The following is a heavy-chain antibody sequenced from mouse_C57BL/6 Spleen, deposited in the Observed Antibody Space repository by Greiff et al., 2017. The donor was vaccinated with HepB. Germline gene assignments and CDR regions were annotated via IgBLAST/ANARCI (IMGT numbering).Heavy chain of an antibody. D-gene: IGHD2-4*01. CDR1: GFTFSDYG. J-gene: IGHJ3*01. CDR3: ARHDYDAWFAY. CDR2: ISSGSSTI. Sequence: EVQLVESGGGLVKPGGSLKLSCEASGFTFSDYGMHWVRQAPEKGLEWVAYISSGSSTIYYADTVKGRCTISRDNAKNTLFLQMTSLRSEDTAMYYCARHDYDAWFAYWGQGTLVTVSA. V-gene: IGHV5-17*01.